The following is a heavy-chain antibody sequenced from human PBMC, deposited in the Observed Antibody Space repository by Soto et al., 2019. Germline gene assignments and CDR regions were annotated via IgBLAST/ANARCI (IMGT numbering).Heavy chain of an antibody. CDR1: GFTFSDYY. J-gene: IGHJ4*02. Sequence: GGSLRLSCAASGFTFSDYYMSWIRQAPGKGLEWVSYISSSSSYTNYADSVKGRFTISRDNAKNSLYLQMNSLRAEDTAVYYCARALWDYYDSSGYYWWGQGTLVTVSS. CDR2: ISSSSSYT. D-gene: IGHD3-22*01. V-gene: IGHV3-11*06. CDR3: ARALWDYYDSSGYYW.